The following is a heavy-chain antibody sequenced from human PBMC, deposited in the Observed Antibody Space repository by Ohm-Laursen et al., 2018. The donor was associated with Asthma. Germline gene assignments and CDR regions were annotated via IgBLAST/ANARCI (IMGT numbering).Heavy chain of an antibody. V-gene: IGHV4-39*01. J-gene: IGHJ4*02. CDR2: IYYSGST. CDR3: ARGHGYNRY. CDR1: GGSISSSSYY. Sequence: PPGTLSLTCTVSGGSISSSSYYWGWIRQPPGKGLERIGGIYYSGSTYYNPSLKSRVTISGGTSKNQFSLKLTSVTAADTAVYYCARGHGYNRYWGQGTLVTASS. D-gene: IGHD5-24*01.